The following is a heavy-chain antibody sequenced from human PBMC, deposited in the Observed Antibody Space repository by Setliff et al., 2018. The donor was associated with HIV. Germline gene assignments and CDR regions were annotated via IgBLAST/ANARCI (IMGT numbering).Heavy chain of an antibody. J-gene: IGHJ3*02. CDR3: AGQHTFSSGWYSVAGAFDM. V-gene: IGHV4-59*04. Sequence: SETLSLTCTVSGGSISSYYWSWIRQPPGKGLEWIGYIYYSGSTYYNPSLKSRVTISVDTSKNQFSLNLSSVTAADTAMFYCAGQHTFSSGWYSVAGAFDMWGQGTMVTVSS. D-gene: IGHD6-19*01. CDR1: GGSISSYY. CDR2: IYYSGST.